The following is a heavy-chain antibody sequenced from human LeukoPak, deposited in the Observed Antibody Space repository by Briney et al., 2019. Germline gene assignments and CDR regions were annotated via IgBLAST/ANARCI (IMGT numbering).Heavy chain of an antibody. V-gene: IGHV1-2*02. D-gene: IGHD3-22*01. CDR1: GYTFTGYY. J-gene: IGHJ4*02. CDR2: INPNSGGT. CDR3: ARRVAPYYDSSGYYDY. Sequence: ASVKVSCKASGYTFTGYYMHWVRQAPGQGLEWMGWINPNSGGTNYAQKFQGRVTMTTDTSTSTAYMELRSLRSDDTAVYYCARRVAPYYDSSGYYDYWGQGTLVTVSS.